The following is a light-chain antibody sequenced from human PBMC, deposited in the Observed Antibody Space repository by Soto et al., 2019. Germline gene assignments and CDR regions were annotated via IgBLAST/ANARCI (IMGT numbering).Light chain of an antibody. Sequence: EIVMTQSPATLSVSPGERATLSCRASQSVSSNLAWYQQKRGQAPRLLIYGASTRATGIPARFSGSGSGTEVTLTIGRLQSEDFAFYYCQQYNNWPPRTFGQGTKVEIK. V-gene: IGKV3-15*01. J-gene: IGKJ1*01. CDR3: QQYNNWPPRT. CDR1: QSVSSN. CDR2: GAS.